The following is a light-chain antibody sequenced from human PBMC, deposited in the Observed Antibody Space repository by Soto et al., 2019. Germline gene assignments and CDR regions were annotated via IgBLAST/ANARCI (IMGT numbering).Light chain of an antibody. V-gene: IGKV3-20*01. J-gene: IGKJ5*01. Sequence: EIVLMQSPGTLSLCPGERSSLSCRAVQSVSGDYLAWYQPRPGQAPRLLIYGASHRATGTPDRFSGSGSGTDFPLTISRLEHEDFATYYCQQSYSTPPVTFGQGTRLEIK. CDR1: QSVSGDY. CDR3: QQSYSTPPVT. CDR2: GAS.